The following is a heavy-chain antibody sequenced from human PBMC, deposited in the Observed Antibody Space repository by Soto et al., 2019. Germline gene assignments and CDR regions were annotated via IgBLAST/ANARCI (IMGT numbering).Heavy chain of an antibody. Sequence: EVQLLESGGGLLQPGGSLRLSCAASGFTFNNYAMAWVRQAPGKGLEWVSTISGGGGGTSYADSVKGRFTLSRDNSKNMMYLYIDSLRVEDTAVYYSAKCLQWLVGVFDYWGQGTLVSVSS. CDR3: AKCLQWLVGVFDY. J-gene: IGHJ4*02. CDR2: ISGGGGGT. D-gene: IGHD6-19*01. CDR1: GFTFNNYA. V-gene: IGHV3-23*01.